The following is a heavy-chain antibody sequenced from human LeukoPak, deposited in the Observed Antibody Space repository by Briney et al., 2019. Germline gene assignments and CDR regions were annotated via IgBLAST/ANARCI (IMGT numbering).Heavy chain of an antibody. J-gene: IGHJ4*02. D-gene: IGHD3-22*01. Sequence: GASVKVSCKASGYTFTSYGISWVRQAPGQGLEWMGWISAYNGNTNYAQKLQGRVTMTTDTSTSTAYMELRSLRAEDTAVYYCAKIGPWFGESPHRYYDSSGYQTPDFDYWGQGTLVTVSS. CDR1: GYTFTSYG. CDR2: ISAYNGNT. CDR3: AKIGPWFGESPHRYYDSSGYQTPDFDY. V-gene: IGHV1-18*01.